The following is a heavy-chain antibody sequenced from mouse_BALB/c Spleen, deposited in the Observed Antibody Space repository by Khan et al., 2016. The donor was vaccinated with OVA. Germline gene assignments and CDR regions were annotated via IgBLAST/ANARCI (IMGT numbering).Heavy chain of an antibody. D-gene: IGHD1-2*01. CDR2: IYPNDGGS. Sequence: EVQLQESGPELVKPGASVKISCKASGYTFSDYNMDWVKQSHGKRLEWLGYIYPNDGGSGYHQKFKTKATLTVDMSSSSAYMVLRSLTSEDSAVYYCVRSGYGSFAFWGQGTLVTVS. J-gene: IGHJ3*01. CDR1: GYTFSDYN. V-gene: IGHV1S29*02. CDR3: VRSGYGSFAF.